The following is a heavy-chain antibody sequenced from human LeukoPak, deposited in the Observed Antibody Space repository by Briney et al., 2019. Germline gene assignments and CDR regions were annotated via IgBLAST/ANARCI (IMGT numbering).Heavy chain of an antibody. CDR3: ARVAGRNSYGYYYYGMDV. CDR1: GGSISSYY. Sequence: SETLSLTCTVSGGSISSYYWSWIRQPPGKGLEWIGYIYYGGSTNYNPSLKSRVTISVDTSKNQFPLKLSSVTAADTAVYYCARVAGRNSYGYYYYGMDVWGQGTTVTVSS. V-gene: IGHV4-59*01. J-gene: IGHJ6*02. D-gene: IGHD5-18*01. CDR2: IYYGGST.